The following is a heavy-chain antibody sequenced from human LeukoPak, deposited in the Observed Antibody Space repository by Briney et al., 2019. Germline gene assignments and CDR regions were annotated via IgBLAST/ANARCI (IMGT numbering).Heavy chain of an antibody. CDR1: GGSINSGGYY. D-gene: IGHD3-10*01. CDR3: ASIVRLYRYGSNGA. J-gene: IGHJ5*02. Sequence: KPSQTLSLTCTVSGGSINSGGYYWSWIRQHPGKGLEWIGYIYYSGSTYYNPSLKSRVTISVDTSKNQFSLKLSSVTAADTAVYYCASIVRLYRYGSNGAWGQGTLVTVSS. CDR2: IYYSGST. V-gene: IGHV4-31*03.